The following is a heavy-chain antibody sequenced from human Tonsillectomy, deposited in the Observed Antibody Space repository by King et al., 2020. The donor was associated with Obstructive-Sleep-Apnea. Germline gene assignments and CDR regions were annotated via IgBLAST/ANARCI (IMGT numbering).Heavy chain of an antibody. Sequence: VQLVESGGGLVKPGGSLRLSCAASGFTFSSYSMNWVRQAPGKGLEWVSSIRSSSSYIYYADSVKGRFTISRDKAKNSLYLQMNSRRAEDTAVDYCARDRGGSYFGGDCYSTYVDYWGQGTLVTVSS. D-gene: IGHD2-21*02. CDR3: ARDRGGSYFGGDCYSTYVDY. V-gene: IGHV3-21*01. CDR2: IRSSSSYI. CDR1: GFTFSSYS. J-gene: IGHJ4*02.